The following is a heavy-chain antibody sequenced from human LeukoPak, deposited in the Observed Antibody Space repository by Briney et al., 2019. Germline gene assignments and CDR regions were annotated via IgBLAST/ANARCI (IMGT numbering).Heavy chain of an antibody. CDR2: IYSGGST. D-gene: IGHD6-13*01. CDR1: GFTVSSNY. J-gene: IGHJ4*02. CDR3: AKASRGSSSWYVYFPGNLIDY. V-gene: IGHV3-66*01. Sequence: GGSLRLSCAASGFTVSSNYMNWVRQAPEKGLEWVSVIYSGGSTYYADSVKGRFTISRDNSKNTLYLQMNSLRAEDTAVYYCAKASRGSSSWYVYFPGNLIDYWGQGTLVTVSS.